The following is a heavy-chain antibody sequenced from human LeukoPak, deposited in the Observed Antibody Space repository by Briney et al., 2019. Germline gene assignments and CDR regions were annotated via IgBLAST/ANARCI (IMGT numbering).Heavy chain of an antibody. Sequence: GASVKVSCTASGGTFSSYAISWVRQAPGQGLEWMGRIIPILGIANYAQKFQGRVTITADKSTSTAYMELSSLISEDTAVYYCARLAYCSGGSCYDGLSMDVWGQGTTVTVSS. CDR1: GGTFSSYA. V-gene: IGHV1-69*04. J-gene: IGHJ6*02. CDR2: IIPILGIA. D-gene: IGHD2-15*01. CDR3: ARLAYCSGGSCYDGLSMDV.